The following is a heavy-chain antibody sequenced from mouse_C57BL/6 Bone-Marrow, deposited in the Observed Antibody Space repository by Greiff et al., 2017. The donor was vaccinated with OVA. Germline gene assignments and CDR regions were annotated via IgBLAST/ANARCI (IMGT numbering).Heavy chain of an antibody. D-gene: IGHD2-2*01. V-gene: IGHV1-76*01. J-gene: IGHJ2*01. CDR2: IYPGSGNI. Sequence: QVQLKQSGAELVRPGASVKLSCKASGYTFTDYYISWVKQRPGQGLEWIARIYPGSGNIYYNKKFKGKATLTAEKSSSTAYMQLSSLTSDDSAVYFCARSERLRDYFDYWGQGTTLTVSS. CDR1: GYTFTDYY. CDR3: ARSERLRDYFDY.